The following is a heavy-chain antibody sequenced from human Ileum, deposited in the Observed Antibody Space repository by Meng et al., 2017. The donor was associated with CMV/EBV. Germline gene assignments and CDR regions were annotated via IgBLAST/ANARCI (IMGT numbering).Heavy chain of an antibody. D-gene: IGHD4-23*01. Sequence: KVSCKASGYNFVSYWIGWVRQTPGKGLEWMGIIFPRDSDTRYSPSFQGQVTISADRSITTAYLQWSSLKASDSAIYYCARGNDAFHIWGQGTMVTVSS. J-gene: IGHJ3*02. CDR3: ARGNDAFHI. CDR1: GYNFVSYW. CDR2: IFPRDSDT. V-gene: IGHV5-51*01.